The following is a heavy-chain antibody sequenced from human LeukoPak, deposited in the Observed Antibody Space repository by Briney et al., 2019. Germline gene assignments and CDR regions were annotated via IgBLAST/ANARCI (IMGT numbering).Heavy chain of an antibody. CDR2: IQQDGSNK. V-gene: IGHV3-7*01. CDR1: GFTFSGFW. D-gene: IGHD2-8*01. J-gene: IGHJ4*02. Sequence: GGSLRLSCAASGFTFSGFWMSWVRQAPAKGLEWVATIQQDGSNKYYVDSVKGRFIISRDNAKHSLYLQMNSLRAEDTAVYYCARHCSNGVCLDYWGQGTLVTVSS. CDR3: ARHCSNGVCLDY.